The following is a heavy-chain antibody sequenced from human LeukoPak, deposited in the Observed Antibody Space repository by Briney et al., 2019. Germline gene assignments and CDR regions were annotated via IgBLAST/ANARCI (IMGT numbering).Heavy chain of an antibody. D-gene: IGHD5-18*01. CDR1: GFTFSSYA. J-gene: IGHJ6*02. V-gene: IGHV3-23*01. CDR3: AKDPRDTDSSPALIYYYYGMDV. CDR2: ISGSGGST. Sequence: GGSLRLSCAASGFTFSSYAMSWVRQAPGKGLEWVSAISGSGGSTYYADSVKGRFTISRDNSKNTLYLQMNSLRAEDTAVYYCAKDPRDTDSSPALIYYYYGMDVWGQGTTVTVSS.